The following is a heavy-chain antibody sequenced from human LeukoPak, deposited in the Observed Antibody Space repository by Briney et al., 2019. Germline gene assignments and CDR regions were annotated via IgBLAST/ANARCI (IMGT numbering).Heavy chain of an antibody. CDR1: GFTFSSYS. D-gene: IGHD2-15*01. CDR3: AREEWWELTLFDY. Sequence: GGSLRLSCAASGFTFSSYSMNWVRQAPGKGLEWVSYISSSSSTIYYADSVKGRFTISRDNAKNSLYLQMNSLRAEDTAVYYCAREEWWELTLFDYWGQGTLVTVSS. CDR2: ISSSSSTI. V-gene: IGHV3-48*01. J-gene: IGHJ4*02.